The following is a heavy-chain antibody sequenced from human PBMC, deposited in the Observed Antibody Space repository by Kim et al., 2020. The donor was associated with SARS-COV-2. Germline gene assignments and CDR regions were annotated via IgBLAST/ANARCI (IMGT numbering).Heavy chain of an antibody. D-gene: IGHD2-21*01. CDR2: IYYSGST. CDR3: ARDGMEVGGEYYYGMDV. J-gene: IGHJ6*02. V-gene: IGHV4-31*03. Sequence: SETLSLTCTVSGGSISSGGYYWSWIRQHPGKGLEWIGYIYYSGSTYYNPSLKSRVTISVDTSKNQFSLKLSSVTAADTAVYYCARDGMEVGGEYYYGMDVWGQGTTVTVSS. CDR1: GGSISSGGYY.